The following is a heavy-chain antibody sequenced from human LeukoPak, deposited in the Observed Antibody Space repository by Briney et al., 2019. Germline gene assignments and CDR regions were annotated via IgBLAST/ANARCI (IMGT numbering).Heavy chain of an antibody. CDR2: MYSGGST. CDR3: ARDRYCSGGSCYGDAFDL. V-gene: IGHV3-53*01. D-gene: IGHD2-15*01. Sequence: GGSLRLSCAASGFSARSNYMSWVRQSPRKGLEWVSIMYSGGSTDYADSVKGRFIISRDPSKNTLYLQMNSLRAEDTAVYYCARDRYCSGGSCYGDAFDLWGQGTMVTVSS. J-gene: IGHJ3*01. CDR1: GFSARSNY.